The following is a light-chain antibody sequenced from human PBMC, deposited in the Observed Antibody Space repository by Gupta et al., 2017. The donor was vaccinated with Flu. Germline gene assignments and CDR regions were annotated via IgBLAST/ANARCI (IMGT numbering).Light chain of an antibody. CDR3: AAWDDSLGGRM. J-gene: IGLJ3*02. CDR2: MSN. CDR1: SSNIGSNT. Sequence: QSVLTQPPSASGTAGAGGTLSCSGSSSNIGSNTVNWYQQLPGAAPKLLIYMSNQRPSGVPDRFSGSKSGTSASLAISGLHSDDEADYYCAAWDDSLGGRMFGGGTKLTVL. V-gene: IGLV1-44*01.